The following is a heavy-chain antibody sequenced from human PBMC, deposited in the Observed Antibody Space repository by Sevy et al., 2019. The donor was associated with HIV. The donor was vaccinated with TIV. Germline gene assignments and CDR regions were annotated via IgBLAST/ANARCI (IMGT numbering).Heavy chain of an antibody. Sequence: GGSLRLSCAASGFTFSSYWMTWVRQAPGKGLEWVADIKPDGTGKNYVDSLKGRFTISRDNAKNSLYLQMNSLRPEDTAVYYCARAGPLGDLDHFDHCGQGTLVTVSS. J-gene: IGHJ4*02. CDR1: GFTFSSYW. D-gene: IGHD4-17*01. CDR2: IKPDGTGK. V-gene: IGHV3-7*03. CDR3: ARAGPLGDLDHFDH.